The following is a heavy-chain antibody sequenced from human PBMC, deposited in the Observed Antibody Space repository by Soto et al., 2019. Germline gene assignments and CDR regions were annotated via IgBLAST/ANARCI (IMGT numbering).Heavy chain of an antibody. CDR2: SSPRGDTI. Sequence: PGGSLRLSCVASGFSLANYPMNWVRQTPGKGLEWISYSSPRGDTIYYADSVEGRFTISRDNARNSLSLHMSSLRDEDSALYYCAKGPHTNVGWLYYFESWGQGVPVTVS. D-gene: IGHD6-19*01. CDR3: AKGPHTNVGWLYYFES. V-gene: IGHV3-48*02. J-gene: IGHJ4*02. CDR1: GFSLANYP.